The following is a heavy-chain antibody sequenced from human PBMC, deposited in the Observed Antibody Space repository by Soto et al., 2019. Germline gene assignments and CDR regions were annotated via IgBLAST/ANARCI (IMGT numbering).Heavy chain of an antibody. Sequence: ASVKFSCKASGNTFTSYDINWVRQATGHGLEWMGWINPNSGNIGYAQKFQGRVTMTRDTAIRTAYMEVSRLRSDDTAVYYCARGRASGSYYLLDYWGQGTLVTVSS. D-gene: IGHD3-10*01. J-gene: IGHJ4*02. CDR2: INPNSGNI. CDR3: ARGRASGSYYLLDY. CDR1: GNTFTSYD. V-gene: IGHV1-8*01.